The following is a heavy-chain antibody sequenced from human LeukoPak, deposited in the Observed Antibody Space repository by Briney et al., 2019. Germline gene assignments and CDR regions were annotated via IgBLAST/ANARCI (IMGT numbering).Heavy chain of an antibody. CDR2: ISSSGSTI. V-gene: IGHV3-11*04. J-gene: IGHJ3*02. CDR1: GFTFSDYY. CDR3: ARDFYDYVWGSYRRWGTPDHDAFDI. Sequence: GGSLRLSCAASGFTFSDYYMSWIRQAPGKGLEWVSYISSSGSTIYYADSVKGRFTISRDNAKNSLYLQMNSLRAEDTAVYYCARDFYDYVWGSYRRWGTPDHDAFDIWGQGTMVTVSS. D-gene: IGHD3-16*02.